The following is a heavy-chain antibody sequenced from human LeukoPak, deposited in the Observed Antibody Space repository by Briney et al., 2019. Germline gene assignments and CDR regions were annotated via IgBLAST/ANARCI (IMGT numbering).Heavy chain of an antibody. Sequence: SETLSLTCTVSGGFISSSIYYWGWIRQPPGKGLEWIGSIYNSGSTYYNPSLKSRVTISVDTSKNQFSLKLSSVTAADTAVYYCARVWTGGKRGYFDYWGQGTLVTVSS. V-gene: IGHV4-39*07. CDR2: IYNSGST. J-gene: IGHJ4*02. D-gene: IGHD3/OR15-3a*01. CDR3: ARVWTGGKRGYFDY. CDR1: GGFISSSIYY.